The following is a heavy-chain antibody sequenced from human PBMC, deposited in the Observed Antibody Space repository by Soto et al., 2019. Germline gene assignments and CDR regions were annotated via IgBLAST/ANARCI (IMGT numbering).Heavy chain of an antibody. V-gene: IGHV3-21*01. Sequence: GGSLRLSCAASGFTFSSYSMNWVRQAPGKGLEWVSSISSSSSYIYYADSVKGRFTISRDNAKNSLYLQMNSLRAEDTAVYYCARDFRDGQLEPSYGMDVWGQGTTVTVSS. CDR1: GFTFSSYS. CDR2: ISSSSSYI. D-gene: IGHD1-1*01. J-gene: IGHJ6*02. CDR3: ARDFRDGQLEPSYGMDV.